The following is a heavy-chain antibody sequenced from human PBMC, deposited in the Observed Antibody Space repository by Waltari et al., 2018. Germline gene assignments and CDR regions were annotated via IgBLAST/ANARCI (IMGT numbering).Heavy chain of an antibody. D-gene: IGHD3-10*01. Sequence: QVQLVESGGGVVQPGMSLRLSCAASGFSLSNFGMHWVRQAPGKGREWVGLIWFGGGNTYYADSVRCRFTISRDNSKNTLYLDINSLRVDDTAIYYCAKDAFGNTYLDYWGQGTLVTVSS. CDR2: IWFGGGNT. CDR1: GFSLSNFG. J-gene: IGHJ4*02. V-gene: IGHV3-33*06. CDR3: AKDAFGNTYLDY.